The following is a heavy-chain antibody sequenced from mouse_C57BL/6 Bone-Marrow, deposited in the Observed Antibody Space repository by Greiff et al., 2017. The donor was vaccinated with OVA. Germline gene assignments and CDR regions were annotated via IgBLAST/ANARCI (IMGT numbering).Heavy chain of an antibody. CDR2: ISDGGSYT. V-gene: IGHV5-4*01. J-gene: IGHJ3*01. CDR3: ARGSTMASGFAY. D-gene: IGHD2-1*01. CDR1: GFTFSSYA. Sequence: EVQLVESGGGLVKPGGSLKLSCAASGFTFSSYAMSWVRQTPEKRLEWVATISDGGSYTYYPDNVKGRFTISRDNAKNNLYLQMSHLKSEDTAMYYCARGSTMASGFAYWGQGTLVTVSA.